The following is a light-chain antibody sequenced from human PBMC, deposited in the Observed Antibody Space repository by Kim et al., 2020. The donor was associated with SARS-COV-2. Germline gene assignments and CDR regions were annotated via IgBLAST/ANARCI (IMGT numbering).Light chain of an antibody. J-gene: IGKJ2*01. CDR1: QSVCSHC. Sequence: PGERATPSSRTSQSVCSHCLAWYQQKPGQAPRLLIYSVSNRATGIPDRVSGSGSGTDVTLTISRLEPEDFAVYYCQQYGIAPPYTFGQGTKLEI. CDR2: SVS. CDR3: QQYGIAPPYT. V-gene: IGKV3-20*01.